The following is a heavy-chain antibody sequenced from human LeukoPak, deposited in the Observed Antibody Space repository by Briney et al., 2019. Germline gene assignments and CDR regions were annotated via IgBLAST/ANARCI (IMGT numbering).Heavy chain of an antibody. D-gene: IGHD3-22*01. J-gene: IGHJ4*02. CDR3: ARHPGYYDSSGPKDY. CDR2: MYYSGTT. CDR1: GGSIISSSYY. V-gene: IGHV4-39*01. Sequence: SETLSLTCTVSGGSIISSSYYCGWIRQPPGKGLECIGSMYYSGTTHYNPSLKSPDTLSVDTSKTPFYLKLSAVTAADTAVYFCARHPGYYDSSGPKDYWGQGTLVTVSS.